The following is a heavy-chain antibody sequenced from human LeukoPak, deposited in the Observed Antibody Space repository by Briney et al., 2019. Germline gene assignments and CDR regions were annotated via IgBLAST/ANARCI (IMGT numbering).Heavy chain of an antibody. V-gene: IGHV3-30-3*01. CDR2: ISYDGSNK. J-gene: IGHJ4*02. CDR3: ARETAMVT. CDR1: GFTFSSYA. Sequence: GGSLRLSCAASGFTFSSYAMHWVRQAPGKRLEWVAVISYDGSNKYYADSVKGRFTISRDNSKNTLYLQMNSLRAEDTAVYYCARETAMVTWGQGTLVTVSS. D-gene: IGHD5-18*01.